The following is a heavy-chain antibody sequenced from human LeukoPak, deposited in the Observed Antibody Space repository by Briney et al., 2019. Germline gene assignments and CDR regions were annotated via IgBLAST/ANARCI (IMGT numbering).Heavy chain of an antibody. Sequence: GGSLRLSCAASGFTFNNYAMAYVRQAPGKGLEWVSSISSSSSYIYYADSVKGRFTISRDNAKNSLYLQMNSLRAEDTAVYYCARDGAAADFDYWGQGTLVTVSS. CDR1: GFTFNNYA. V-gene: IGHV3-21*01. CDR3: ARDGAAADFDY. CDR2: ISSSSSYI. J-gene: IGHJ4*02. D-gene: IGHD6-13*01.